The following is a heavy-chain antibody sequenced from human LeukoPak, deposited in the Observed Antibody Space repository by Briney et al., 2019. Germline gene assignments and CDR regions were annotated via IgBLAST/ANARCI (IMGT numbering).Heavy chain of an antibody. CDR2: MNPNSGNT. J-gene: IGHJ4*02. CDR3: ARARSRWFGELLYY. Sequence: GASVEVSCKASGDTFTSYDINWVRQATGQGLEWMGWMNPNSGNTGYAQKFQGRVTITRNTSISTAYMELSSLRSEDTAVYYCARARSRWFGELLYYWGQGTLVTVSS. CDR1: GDTFTSYD. D-gene: IGHD3-10*01. V-gene: IGHV1-8*03.